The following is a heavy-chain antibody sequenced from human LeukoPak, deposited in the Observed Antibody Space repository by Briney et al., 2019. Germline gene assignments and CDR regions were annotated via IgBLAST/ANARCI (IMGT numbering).Heavy chain of an antibody. D-gene: IGHD6-13*01. CDR1: GGSFSGYY. CDR3: ASRIAAAGSYFDY. Sequence: SETLSLTCAVYGGSFSGYYWSWIRQPPGKGLEWIGEINHSGSTNYNPSLKSRVTISVDTSKNQFSLKPSSVTAADTAVYYCASRIAAAGSYFDYWGQGTLVTVSS. V-gene: IGHV4-34*01. CDR2: INHSGST. J-gene: IGHJ4*02.